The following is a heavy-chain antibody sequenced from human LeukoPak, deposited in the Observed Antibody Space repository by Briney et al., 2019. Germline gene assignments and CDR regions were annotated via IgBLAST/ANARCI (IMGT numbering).Heavy chain of an antibody. D-gene: IGHD6-13*01. CDR3: ARAYSSSWYYFDY. V-gene: IGHV1-8*03. J-gene: IGHJ4*02. CDR1: GYSFADYD. Sequence: ASVRVSCRASGYSFADYDINWVRQAPGHGLEWMGWLTPSSDNTGYSQKFQGRVTITRNSSISTAYLELSSLRSEDTAVYYCARAYSSSWYYFDYWGQGTLLTVSS. CDR2: LTPSSDNT.